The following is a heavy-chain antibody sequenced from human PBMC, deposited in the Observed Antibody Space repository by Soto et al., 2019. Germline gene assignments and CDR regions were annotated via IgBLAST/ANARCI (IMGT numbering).Heavy chain of an antibody. Sequence: GGSLRLSCAASGFTFSSYGMRWVRQAPGKGLEWVAVISYDGSNKYYADSVKGRFTISRDNSKNTLYLQMNSLRAEDTAVYYCAKDRGYSFGYFDYWGRGTLVTVSS. CDR3: AKDRGYSFGYFDY. D-gene: IGHD5-18*01. V-gene: IGHV3-30*18. CDR2: ISYDGSNK. CDR1: GFTFSSYG. J-gene: IGHJ4*02.